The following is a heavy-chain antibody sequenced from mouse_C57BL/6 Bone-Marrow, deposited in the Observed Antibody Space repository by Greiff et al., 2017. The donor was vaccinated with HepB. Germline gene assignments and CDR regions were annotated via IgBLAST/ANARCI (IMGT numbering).Heavy chain of an antibody. V-gene: IGHV1-64*01. CDR1: GYTFTSYW. CDR3: AREGGIYYGGFDY. CDR2: IHPNSGST. D-gene: IGHD2-1*01. J-gene: IGHJ2*01. Sequence: QVQLKESGAELVKPGASVKLSCKASGYTFTSYWMHWVKQRPGQGLEWIGMIHPNSGSTNYNEKFKSKATLTVDKSSSTAYMQLSSLTSEDSAVYYCAREGGIYYGGFDYWGQGTTLTVSS.